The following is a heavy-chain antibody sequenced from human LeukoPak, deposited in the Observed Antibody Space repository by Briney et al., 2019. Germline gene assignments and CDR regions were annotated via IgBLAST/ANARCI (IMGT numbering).Heavy chain of an antibody. CDR3: LRDYQGY. D-gene: IGHD6-13*01. CDR1: GFTFSSYW. Sequence: GGSLRLSCAASGFTFSSYWMSWVRQAPGKGLEWVANIKEDGSQKYYVDPVKGRFTISRDNAKNSLYLQMNSLRTEDTALYYCLRDYQGYWGQGTLVTVSS. V-gene: IGHV3-7*01. J-gene: IGHJ4*02. CDR2: IKEDGSQK.